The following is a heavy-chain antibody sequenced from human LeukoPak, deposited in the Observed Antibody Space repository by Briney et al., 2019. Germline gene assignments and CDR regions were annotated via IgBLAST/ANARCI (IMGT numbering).Heavy chain of an antibody. CDR2: ITDSGGST. D-gene: IGHD5-12*01. V-gene: IGHV3-23*01. CDR3: ARDLRGYSGYDLDY. J-gene: IGHJ4*02. CDR1: GITFSSHA. Sequence: GGSLRLSCVASGITFSSHAMTWVRQAPGKGLEWVSGITDSGGSTYHAESVKGRFTISRDNAKSTLYLQMNSLRAEDTAVYYCARDLRGYSGYDLDYWGQGTLVTVSS.